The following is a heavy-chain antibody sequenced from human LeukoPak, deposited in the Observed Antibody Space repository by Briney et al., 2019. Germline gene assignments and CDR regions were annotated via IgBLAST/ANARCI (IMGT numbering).Heavy chain of an antibody. CDR3: AKDRQQLGDYYYYMDV. CDR1: GFTFSSYG. CDR2: IRYDGSNK. J-gene: IGHJ6*03. V-gene: IGHV3-30*02. Sequence: GGSLRLSCAASGFTFSSYGMHWVRQAPGKGLEWVAFIRYDGSNKYYADSVKGRFTISRDNSKNTLYLQMNSLRAEDTAVYYCAKDRQQLGDYYYYMDVWGKGTTVTISS. D-gene: IGHD6-13*01.